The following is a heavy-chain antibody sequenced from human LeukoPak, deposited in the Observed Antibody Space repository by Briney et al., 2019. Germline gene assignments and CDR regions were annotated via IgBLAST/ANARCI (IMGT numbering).Heavy chain of an antibody. CDR1: GFTFSSYD. Sequence: GGSLRLSCAASGFTFSSYDMHWVRQATGKGLEWVSAIGTAGDTYYPASVKGRFTISRENAKNSLYLQMNSLRAEDTAVYYCARESNMVRGVIITSISFGSFDYWGQGTLVTVSS. D-gene: IGHD3-10*01. CDR3: ARESNMVRGVIITSISFGSFDY. V-gene: IGHV3-13*04. CDR2: IGTAGDT. J-gene: IGHJ4*02.